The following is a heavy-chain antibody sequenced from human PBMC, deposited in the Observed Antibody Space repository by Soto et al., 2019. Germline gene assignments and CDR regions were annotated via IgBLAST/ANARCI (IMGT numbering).Heavy chain of an antibody. V-gene: IGHV4-30-2*01. CDR2: IYHSGST. Sequence: QLQLQESGSGLVKPSQTLSLTCAVSGGSISSGGYSWSWIRQPPGKGLEWIGYIYHSGSTYYNPSRKSRVTISVDRSKNQFSLKLSSVAAADTAVYYCARSQTTVTSYDSWGQGTLVTVSS. CDR3: ARSQTTVTSYDS. J-gene: IGHJ4*02. CDR1: GGSISSGGYS. D-gene: IGHD4-17*01.